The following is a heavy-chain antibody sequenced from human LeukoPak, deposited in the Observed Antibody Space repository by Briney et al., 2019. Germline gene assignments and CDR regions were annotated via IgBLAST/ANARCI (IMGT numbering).Heavy chain of an antibody. V-gene: IGHV3-48*01. CDR2: ISVGSGTI. D-gene: IGHD3-16*01. Sequence: GGSLRLSCAASGVTFSSFAMNWVRQAPGKGLEWLSYISVGSGTIYYADSVKGRFTISRDNAKNSLYLQMNSLRAEDTAVYYCARGRFSKSSNCFDPWGQGTLVTVSS. CDR1: GVTFSSFA. CDR3: ARGRFSKSSNCFDP. J-gene: IGHJ5*02.